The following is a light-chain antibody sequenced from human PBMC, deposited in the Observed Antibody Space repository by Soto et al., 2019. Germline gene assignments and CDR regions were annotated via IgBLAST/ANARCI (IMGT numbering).Light chain of an antibody. J-gene: IGLJ2*01. Sequence: QSALTRRASVSGSPGQSITISCTGTSSDVGSYNLDSWYQQHPGKAPKLMIYEGSKRPSGVSNRFSGSKSGNTASLTISGLQAEDEADYYCCSYAGSSTHVVFGVGTKLTVL. CDR2: EGS. CDR3: CSYAGSSTHVV. CDR1: SSDVGSYNL. V-gene: IGLV2-23*01.